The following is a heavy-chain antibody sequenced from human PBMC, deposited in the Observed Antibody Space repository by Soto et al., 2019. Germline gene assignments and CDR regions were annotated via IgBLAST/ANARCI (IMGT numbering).Heavy chain of an antibody. D-gene: IGHD4-17*01. V-gene: IGHV4-31*03. CDR1: GGSISSGDYY. CDR3: ARTSGDYGLSKYFQH. Sequence: QVQLQESGPGLVEPSQTLSLICTVSGGSISSGDYYWSWIRQLPGEGLEWIGYIYYSGTTFHNPSLKSRVSISVDTSKNLFSLKLRSMTAADTAVYYCARTSGDYGLSKYFQHWGQGTLVTVSS. CDR2: IYYSGTT. J-gene: IGHJ1*01.